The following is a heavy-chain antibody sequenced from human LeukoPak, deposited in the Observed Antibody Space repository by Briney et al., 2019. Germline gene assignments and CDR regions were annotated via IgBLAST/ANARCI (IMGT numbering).Heavy chain of an antibody. J-gene: IGHJ4*02. V-gene: IGHV4-34*01. CDR3: ARGAWATRLGS. CDR1: GESLNSYY. Sequence: SETLSLTCAVYGESLNSYYWSWIRQPPGKGLEWIGEIYESGSTEYNPSLKSRVTISMLPSKQQFALSLTSGTAADTAVYYCARGAWATRLGSWGLGTPVIVSS. D-gene: IGHD2-15*01. CDR2: IYESGST.